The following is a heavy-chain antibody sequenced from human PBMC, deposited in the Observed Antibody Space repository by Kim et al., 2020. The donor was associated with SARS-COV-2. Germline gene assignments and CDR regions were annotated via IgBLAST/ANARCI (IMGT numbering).Heavy chain of an antibody. V-gene: IGHV3-33*06. CDR3: AKVSDPNLRYDYVWGNYYFDY. CDR1: GFTFSSYG. D-gene: IGHD3-16*01. Sequence: GGSLRLSCAASGFTFSSYGMHWVRQAPGKGLEWVAVIWYDGSNKYYADSVKGRFTISRDNSKNTLYLQMNSLRAEDTAVYYCAKVSDPNLRYDYVWGNYYFDYWGQGTLVTVSS. J-gene: IGHJ4*02. CDR2: IWYDGSNK.